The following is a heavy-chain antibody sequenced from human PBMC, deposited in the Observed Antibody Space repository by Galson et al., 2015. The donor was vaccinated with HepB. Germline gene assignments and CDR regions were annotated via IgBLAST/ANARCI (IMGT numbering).Heavy chain of an antibody. V-gene: IGHV1-18*04. CDR3: ARDRRWVAGLYYYYGMDV. Sequence: SVKVSCKASGYTFTSYGISWVRQAPGQGLEWMGWISAYNGNTNYAQKLQGRVTMTTDTSTSTAYMELRSLRSDDTAVYYCARDRRWVAGLYYYYGMDVWGQGTTVTVSS. CDR1: GYTFTSYG. CDR2: ISAYNGNT. D-gene: IGHD6-19*01. J-gene: IGHJ6*02.